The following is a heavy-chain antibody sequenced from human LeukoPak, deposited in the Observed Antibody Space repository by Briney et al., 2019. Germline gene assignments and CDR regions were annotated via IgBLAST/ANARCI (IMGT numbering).Heavy chain of an antibody. D-gene: IGHD6-19*01. CDR2: ISAYNGNT. CDR3: ARTYSSGWDYYYYMDV. CDR1: GYTFTSYG. V-gene: IGHV1-18*01. J-gene: IGHJ6*03. Sequence: ASVKVSCRASGYTFTSYGISWVRQAPGQGLEWMGWISAYNGNTSYAQKLQGRVTITRNTSISTAYMELSSLRSEDTAVYYCARTYSSGWDYYYYMDVWGKGTTVTVSS.